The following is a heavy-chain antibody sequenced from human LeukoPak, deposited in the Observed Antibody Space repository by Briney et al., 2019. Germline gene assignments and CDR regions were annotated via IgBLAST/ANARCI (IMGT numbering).Heavy chain of an antibody. Sequence: GGSLRLSCAASGFAFSSYWMHWVRQAPGKGLVWVSRINSDGSSTSYADSVKGRFTISRDNAKNTLYLQMNSLRAEDTAVYYCASVLGYCGGDCYSYYYYGMDVWGQGTTVTVSS. V-gene: IGHV3-74*01. CDR3: ASVLGYCGGDCYSYYYYGMDV. D-gene: IGHD2-21*02. J-gene: IGHJ6*02. CDR1: GFAFSSYW. CDR2: INSDGSST.